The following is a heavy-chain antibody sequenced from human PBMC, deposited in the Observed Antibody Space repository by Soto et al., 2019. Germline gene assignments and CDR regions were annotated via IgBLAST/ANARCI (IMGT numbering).Heavy chain of an antibody. V-gene: IGHV1-3*01. Sequence: ASVKVSCKASGYTFTSYAMHWVRQAPGQRLEWMGWINAGNGNTKYSQKFQGRVTITRDTSASTAYMELSSLRSEDTAVYYCARVDSSGYDAFDIWGQGTMVTVSS. D-gene: IGHD6-19*01. CDR3: ARVDSSGYDAFDI. J-gene: IGHJ3*02. CDR2: INAGNGNT. CDR1: GYTFTSYA.